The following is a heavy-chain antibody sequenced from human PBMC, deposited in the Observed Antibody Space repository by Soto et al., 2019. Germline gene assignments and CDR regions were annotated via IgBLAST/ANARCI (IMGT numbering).Heavy chain of an antibody. V-gene: IGHV4-34*01. CDR2: INHSGST. J-gene: IGHJ4*02. D-gene: IGHD3-22*01. CDR1: GGSFSGYY. CDR3: ARVDRGDY. Sequence: QVQLQQWGAGLLKPSETLSLTCAVYGGSFSGYYWSWLRHPPGKGLEWIGEINHSGSTNYNPSLKSRVTISAVTSKSQFSLKLSSVAAADTAVYYCARVDRGDYWGQGTLVTASS.